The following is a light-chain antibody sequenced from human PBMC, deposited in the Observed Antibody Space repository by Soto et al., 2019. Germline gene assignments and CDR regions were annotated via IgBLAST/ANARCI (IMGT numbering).Light chain of an antibody. CDR1: SGHSSYA. J-gene: IGLJ2*01. Sequence: QSVLTQSPSASASMGASVKLTCTLSSGHSSYAIAWHQQQPEKGPRYLMKLNSDGSHSKGDGIPDRFSGSSSGAERYLTISSLQSEDEADYYWQTWGTGIPNVGFGGGTKLTVL. CDR2: LNSDGSH. V-gene: IGLV4-69*01. CDR3: QTWGTGIPNVG.